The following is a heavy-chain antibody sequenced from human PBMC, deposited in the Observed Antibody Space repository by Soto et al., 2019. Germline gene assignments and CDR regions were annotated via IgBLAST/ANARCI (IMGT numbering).Heavy chain of an antibody. CDR1: GGSISSSSYY. J-gene: IGHJ4*02. D-gene: IGHD2-21*02. V-gene: IGHV4-39*01. CDR3: ARRGYCGGDCYRFDY. CDR2: IYYSGST. Sequence: QLQLQESGPGLVKPSETLSLTCTVSGGSISSSSYYWGWIRQPPGKGLEWIGSIYYSGSTYYNPSLTSRVTISVDTSKNQFSLKLSSVTAADTAVYYCARRGYCGGDCYRFDYWGQGTLVTVSS.